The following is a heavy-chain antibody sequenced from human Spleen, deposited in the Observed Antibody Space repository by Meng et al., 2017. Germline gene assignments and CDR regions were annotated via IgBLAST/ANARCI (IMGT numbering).Heavy chain of an antibody. D-gene: IGHD3-16*01. J-gene: IGHJ6*02. V-gene: IGHV3-33*08. CDR2: IWFDGRNY. Sequence: GESLKISCAAAGFTFRSHGMHWVRQAPGKGLEWVAVIWFDGRNYYYADSVKGRSTISRDNSKNTLYLQINSLRVEDTAIYYCARVVGTYGGDYYGLDVWGQGTTVTVSS. CDR1: GFTFRSHG. CDR3: ARVVGTYGGDYYGLDV.